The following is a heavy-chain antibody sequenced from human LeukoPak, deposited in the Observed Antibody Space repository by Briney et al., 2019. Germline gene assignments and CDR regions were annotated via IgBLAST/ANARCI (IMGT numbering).Heavy chain of an antibody. D-gene: IGHD5-12*01. CDR2: ISGSGGST. J-gene: IGHJ5*02. CDR3: AKDRVPGGYATTGFDP. CDR1: GFTFSSYA. V-gene: IGHV3-23*01. Sequence: GGSLRLSCAASGFTFSSYAMSWVRQAPGKGLEWVSAISGSGGSTYYADSVKGRFTISGDNSKNTLYLQMNSLRAEDTAVYYCAKDRVPGGYATTGFDPWGRGTLVTVSS.